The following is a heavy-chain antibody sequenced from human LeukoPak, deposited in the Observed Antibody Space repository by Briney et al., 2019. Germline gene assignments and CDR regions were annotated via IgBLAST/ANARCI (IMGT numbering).Heavy chain of an antibody. V-gene: IGHV3-23*01. D-gene: IGHD1-26*01. CDR1: GLTFSTYA. CDR2: LSGRGRDT. CDR3: ARVGIVGATGDY. Sequence: GGSLRLSCAASGLTFSTYAMSWVRQAPGKGLEWLSALSGRGRDTYYADSVKGRFTISRDESKNTLYLQMNSLRAEDTAVYYCARVGIVGATGDYWGQGTLVTVSS. J-gene: IGHJ4*02.